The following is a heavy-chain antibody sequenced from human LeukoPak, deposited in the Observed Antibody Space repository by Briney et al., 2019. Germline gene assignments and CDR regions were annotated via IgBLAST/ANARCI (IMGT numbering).Heavy chain of an antibody. CDR3: AKGSPYSGSSFVS. D-gene: IGHD1-26*01. CDR1: GFTLSTYA. Sequence: GGSLRLSCAASGFTLSTYAMSWVRQAPGKGLEWVSAISGSAGSTYYADSVKGRFTISRDNSKNTLYLQMNSLRAEDTAVYYCAKGSPYSGSSFVSWGQGTLVTVSS. J-gene: IGHJ4*02. CDR2: ISGSAGST. V-gene: IGHV3-23*01.